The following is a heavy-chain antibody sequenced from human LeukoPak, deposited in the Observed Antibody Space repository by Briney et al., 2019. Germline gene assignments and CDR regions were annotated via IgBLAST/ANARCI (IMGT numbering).Heavy chain of an antibody. D-gene: IGHD2-2*02. CDR3: ARQYTGVDY. CDR2: IYYSGST. J-gene: IGHJ4*02. Sequence: SETLSLTCTVSGGSISSSSYYWGWIRQPPGKGLEWIGRIYYSGSTYYNPSLKSRVTISVDTSKNQFSLRLSSVTAADTAVYYCARQYTGVDYWGQGTLVTVSS. V-gene: IGHV4-39*01. CDR1: GGSISSSSYY.